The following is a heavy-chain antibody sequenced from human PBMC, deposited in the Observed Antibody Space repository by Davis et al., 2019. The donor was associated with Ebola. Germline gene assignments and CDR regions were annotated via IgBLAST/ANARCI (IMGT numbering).Heavy chain of an antibody. D-gene: IGHD2-2*01. CDR3: ARDRGSTSLHYYYYYYMDV. V-gene: IGHV3-21*01. CDR2: ISSSSSYI. Sequence: GESLKISCAASGFTFSSYSMNWVRQAPGKGLEWVSSISSSSSYIYYADSVKGRFTISRDNAKNSLYLQMNSLRAEDTAVYYCARDRGSTSLHYYYYYYMDVWGKGTTVTVSS. J-gene: IGHJ6*03. CDR1: GFTFSSYS.